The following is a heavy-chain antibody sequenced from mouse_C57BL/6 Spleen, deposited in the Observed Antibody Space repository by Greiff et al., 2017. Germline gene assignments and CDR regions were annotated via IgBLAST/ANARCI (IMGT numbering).Heavy chain of an antibody. CDR2: ISSGGSYT. CDR1: GFTFSSYG. Sequence: EVKLVESGGDLVKPGGSLKLSCAASGFTFSSYGMSWVRQTPDKRLEWVATISSGGSYTYYPDSVKGRFTISRDNAKNTLYLQMSSLKSEDTAMYYCARHSSSYVYFDVWGTGTTVTVSS. CDR3: ARHSSSYVYFDV. J-gene: IGHJ1*03. V-gene: IGHV5-6*01. D-gene: IGHD1-1*01.